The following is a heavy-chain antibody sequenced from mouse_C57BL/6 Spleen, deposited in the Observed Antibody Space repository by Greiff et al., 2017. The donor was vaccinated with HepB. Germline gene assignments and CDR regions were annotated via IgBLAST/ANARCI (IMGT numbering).Heavy chain of an antibody. Sequence: DGMLGESGGGLVKPGGSLKLSCAASGFTFSSYTMSWVRQTPEKRLEWVATISGGGGNTYYPDSVKGRFTISRDNAKNTLYLQMSSLRSEDTALYYCARPFLDYWGHSTTLTVSS. CDR2: ISGGGGNT. J-gene: IGHJ2*01. CDR3: ARPFLDY. V-gene: IGHV5-9*01. CDR1: GFTFSSYT.